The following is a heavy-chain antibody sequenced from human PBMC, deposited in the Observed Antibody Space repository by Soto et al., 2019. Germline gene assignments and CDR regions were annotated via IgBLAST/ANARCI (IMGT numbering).Heavy chain of an antibody. CDR3: ARDPRHYYDSSGYYASAFDI. CDR1: GFTVSSNY. J-gene: IGHJ3*02. V-gene: IGHV3-66*01. CDR2: IYSGGST. Sequence: EVQLVESGGGLVQPGGSLRLSCAASGFTVSSNYMSWVRQAPGKGLEWVSVIYSGGSTYYADSVKGRFTISRDNSKNTLYLQMNSLRVEDTAVYYCARDPRHYYDSSGYYASAFDIWGQGTMVTVSS. D-gene: IGHD3-22*01.